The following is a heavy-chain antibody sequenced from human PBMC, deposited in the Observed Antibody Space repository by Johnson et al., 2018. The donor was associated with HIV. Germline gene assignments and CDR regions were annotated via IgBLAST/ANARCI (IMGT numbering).Heavy chain of an antibody. V-gene: IGHV3-7*01. CDR2: IKQDGSEK. CDR3: TGPHYCSSTSCYDAFDI. CDR1: GFSFSSYW. Sequence: VQLVESGGGLVQPGGSLRLSCAASGFSFSSYWMSWVRQAPGKGLEWVANIKQDGSEKYYVDSVKGRFTISRGNAKNSLYLQMNSLRAEDTAVYYCTGPHYCSSTSCYDAFDIWGQGTMVTVSS. J-gene: IGHJ3*02. D-gene: IGHD2-2*01.